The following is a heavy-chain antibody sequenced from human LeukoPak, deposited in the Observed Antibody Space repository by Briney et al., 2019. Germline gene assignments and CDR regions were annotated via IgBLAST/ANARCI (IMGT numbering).Heavy chain of an antibody. Sequence: GGSLRLSCAASGFTFSSYSMNWVRQAPGKGLEWVSSISSSSSYIYYADSVKGRFTISRDNAKNSLYLQMNSLRAEDTAVYYCARAGRRWLQLGAAYWGQGTLVTVSS. J-gene: IGHJ4*02. CDR2: ISSSSSYI. CDR1: GFTFSSYS. D-gene: IGHD5-24*01. CDR3: ARAGRRWLQLGAAY. V-gene: IGHV3-21*01.